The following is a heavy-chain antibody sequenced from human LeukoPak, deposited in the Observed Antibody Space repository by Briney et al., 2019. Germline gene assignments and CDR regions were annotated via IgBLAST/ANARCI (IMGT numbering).Heavy chain of an antibody. D-gene: IGHD6-19*01. J-gene: IGHJ4*02. CDR3: ARAGSSGWYSRNFDY. CDR2: ISSSSSYI. CDR1: GFTFSSYS. V-gene: IGHV3-21*01. Sequence: KPGGSLRLSCAASGFTFSSYSMNWVRQAPGKGLECVSSISSSSSYIYYADSVKGRFTISRDNAKNSLYLQMNSLRAEDTAVYYCARAGSSGWYSRNFDYWGQGTLVTVSS.